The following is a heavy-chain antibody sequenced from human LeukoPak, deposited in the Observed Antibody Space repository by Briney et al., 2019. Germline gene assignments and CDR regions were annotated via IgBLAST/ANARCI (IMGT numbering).Heavy chain of an antibody. V-gene: IGHV3-48*03. CDR2: ISSGGETI. CDR3: TRAYRGGTVAYFDY. D-gene: IGHD6-19*01. Sequence: GGSLRLSCAASGFIFSNYEMNWVRQAPGKGLEWVSYISSGGETIHYADSVKGRFTIPRDSAKNSVYLQMNSLRAEDTAVYYCTRAYRGGTVAYFDYWGQGSLVTVSS. J-gene: IGHJ4*02. CDR1: GFIFSNYE.